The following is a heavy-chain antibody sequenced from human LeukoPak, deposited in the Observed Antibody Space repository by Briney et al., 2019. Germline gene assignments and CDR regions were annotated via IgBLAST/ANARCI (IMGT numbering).Heavy chain of an antibody. CDR2: IYYSGST. D-gene: IGHD1-26*01. J-gene: IGHJ6*03. CDR3: ARGYRGSYYTGYYYMDV. Sequence: SETLSLTCTVSGGSISSSSYYWGWLRQPPGKGLEWIGSIYYSGSTYYNPSLKSRVTISVDTSKNQFSLKLSSVTAADTAVYYCARGYRGSYYTGYYYMDVWGKGTTVTISS. CDR1: GGSISSSSYY. V-gene: IGHV4-39*07.